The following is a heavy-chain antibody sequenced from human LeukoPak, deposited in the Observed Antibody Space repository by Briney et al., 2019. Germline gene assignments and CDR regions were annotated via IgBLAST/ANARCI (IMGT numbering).Heavy chain of an antibody. V-gene: IGHV4-59*01. CDR2: IYYSGST. D-gene: IGHD5-24*01. CDR3: ARDVREMATTFFDY. CDR1: GGSISSYY. J-gene: IGHJ4*02. Sequence: SETLSLTCTVSGGSISSYYWRWIRQPPGKGLEWVVYIYYSGSTNYNPSLKSRVTISVDTSKNQFSLKLSSVTAADTAVYYCARDVREMATTFFDYWGQGTLVTVSS.